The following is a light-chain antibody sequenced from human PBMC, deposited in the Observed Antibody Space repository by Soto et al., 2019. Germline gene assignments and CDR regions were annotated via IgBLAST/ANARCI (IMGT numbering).Light chain of an antibody. CDR3: AAWDGSLQTWV. CDR1: SSNIGSNI. J-gene: IGLJ3*02. CDR2: TNN. V-gene: IGLV1-44*01. Sequence: QPVLTQPPSASGTPGQRVTISCSGSSSNIGSNIVNWYQQLPGTAPKILIYTNNQRPSGVPDRFSDSKSGTSASLAISGLQSEDEADYYCAAWDGSLQTWVFGGGTKVTV.